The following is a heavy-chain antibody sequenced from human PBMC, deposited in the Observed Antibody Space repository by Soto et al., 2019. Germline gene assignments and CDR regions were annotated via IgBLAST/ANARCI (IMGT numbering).Heavy chain of an antibody. CDR3: ARGRYGDY. J-gene: IGHJ4*02. V-gene: IGHV1-18*01. D-gene: IGHD1-1*01. CDR2: ISAHNGNT. Sequence: QVHLVQSGAEVKKPGASVKVSCKGSGYAFTTYGITWVRQAPGQGLEWMGWISAHNGNTNYAQKLQGRVTVTRDTSPSTAYMELRILRSDDTAVYYCARGRYGDYWGQGALVTVSS. CDR1: GYAFTTYG.